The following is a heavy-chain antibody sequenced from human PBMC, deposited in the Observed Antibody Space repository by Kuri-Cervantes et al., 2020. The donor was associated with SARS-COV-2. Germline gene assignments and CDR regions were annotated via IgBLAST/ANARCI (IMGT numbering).Heavy chain of an antibody. CDR2: ISGSGGST. D-gene: IGHD3-3*01. J-gene: IGHJ4*02. CDR3: AKPRAASLEWLLRTHSDY. V-gene: IGHV3-23*01. CDR1: GFTFSSYA. Sequence: GESLKISCAASGFTFSSYAMSWVRQAPGKGLEWVSAISGSGGSTYYADSVKGRFTISRDNSKNTLYLQMNSLRAEDTAVYYCAKPRAASLEWLLRTHSDYWGQGTLVTVSS.